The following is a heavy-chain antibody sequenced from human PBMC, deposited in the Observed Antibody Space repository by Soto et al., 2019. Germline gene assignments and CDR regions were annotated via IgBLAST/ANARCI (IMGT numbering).Heavy chain of an antibody. Sequence: TGGSLRLSCAASGFTFSSYEMNWVRQAPGKGLEWVSYISSSGSTIYYADSVKGRFTISRDNAKNSLYLQMNSLRAEDTAVYYCARGEDIVVVVAEVDRIVVGPFDYWGQGTLVTVS. CDR3: ARGEDIVVVVAEVDRIVVGPFDY. J-gene: IGHJ4*02. CDR2: ISSSGSTI. V-gene: IGHV3-48*03. D-gene: IGHD2-15*01. CDR1: GFTFSSYE.